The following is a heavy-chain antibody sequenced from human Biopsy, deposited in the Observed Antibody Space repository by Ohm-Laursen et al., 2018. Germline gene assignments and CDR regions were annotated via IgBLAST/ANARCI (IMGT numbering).Heavy chain of an antibody. CDR3: ARNTGWYGDLYYFDY. Sequence: SVKVSCKASGYSFTSYYMHWVRQAPGQGLEWMGMINPSGSTTSYPQIFQGRVTMTRDTSKSTVYMELSSLRSADTAVYYCARNTGWYGDLYYFDYWGQGTLVTVSS. D-gene: IGHD6-19*01. CDR1: GYSFTSYY. J-gene: IGHJ4*02. CDR2: INPSGSTT. V-gene: IGHV1-46*01.